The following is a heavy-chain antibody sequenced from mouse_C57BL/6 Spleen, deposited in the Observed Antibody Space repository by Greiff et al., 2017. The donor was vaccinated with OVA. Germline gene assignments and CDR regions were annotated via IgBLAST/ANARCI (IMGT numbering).Heavy chain of an antibody. CDR3: AWALYGSSFYYFDY. J-gene: IGHJ2*01. CDR1: GYSITSGYY. CDR2: ISYDGSN. D-gene: IGHD1-1*01. V-gene: IGHV3-6*01. Sequence: EVKLVESGPGLVKPSQSLSLTCSVTGYSITSGYYWNWIRQFPGNKLEWMGYISYDGSNNYNPSLKNRISITRDTSKNQFFLKLNSVTTEDTATYYCAWALYGSSFYYFDYWGQGTTLTVSS.